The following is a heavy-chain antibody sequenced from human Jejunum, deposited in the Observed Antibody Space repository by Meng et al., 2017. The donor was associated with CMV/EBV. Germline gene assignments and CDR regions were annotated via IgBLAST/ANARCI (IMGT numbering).Heavy chain of an antibody. CDR2: VSNDGNTK. D-gene: IGHD5-12*01. Sequence: QVQLVESXXGVVQPGGSLRLTCAASGFTFSSYSMHWVRQAPGKGLEWVAVVSNDGNTKYYADSVRGRFTISRDNSKNTVYLQMNSLRADDTAVYYCAREIVATINPLDYWGQGTLVTVSS. CDR3: AREIVATINPLDY. CDR1: GFTFSSYS. J-gene: IGHJ4*02. V-gene: IGHV3-30-3*01.